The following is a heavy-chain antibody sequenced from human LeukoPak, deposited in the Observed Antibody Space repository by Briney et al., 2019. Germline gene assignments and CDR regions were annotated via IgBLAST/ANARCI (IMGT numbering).Heavy chain of an antibody. Sequence: GGSLRLSCAASGFTFSSYGMHWVRQAPGKGLEWVAVIWYDGSNKYYADSVKGRFTISRDNSKNTLYLQMNSLRAEDTAVYYCARDISGYSSGWSPGYWGQGTLVTVSS. CDR2: IWYDGSNK. CDR1: GFTFSSYG. CDR3: ARDISGYSSGWSPGY. J-gene: IGHJ4*02. V-gene: IGHV3-33*01. D-gene: IGHD6-19*01.